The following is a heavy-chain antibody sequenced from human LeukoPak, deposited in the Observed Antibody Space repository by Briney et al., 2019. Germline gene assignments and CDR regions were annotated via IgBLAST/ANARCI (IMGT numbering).Heavy chain of an antibody. V-gene: IGHV3-30-3*01. CDR1: GFTFSRYA. CDR2: VLHDESNK. J-gene: IGHJ4*02. D-gene: IGHD3-22*01. Sequence: GGSLRLSCAGSGFTFSRYAIHWVRQAPGKGLEWVAVVLHDESNKHYADSVKGRFTLSRDNSKNTVYLQMNSLRIEDTAVYYCARDSNGNGYYYTDYWSQGTLVSVSS. CDR3: ARDSNGNGYYYTDY.